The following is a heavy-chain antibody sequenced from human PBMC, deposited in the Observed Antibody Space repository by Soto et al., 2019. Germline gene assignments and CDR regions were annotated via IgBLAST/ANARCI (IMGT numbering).Heavy chain of an antibody. Sequence: GGSLRLSCAASEFTFSNYAMSWVRQAPGKGLEWVSAISYGGGTTYYADSVKGRFTISRDNSKNTLYLQMNSLRAEDTAVYYCAKDPADMAPNTFDIWGQGTMVTVSS. CDR3: AKDPADMAPNTFDI. CDR1: EFTFSNYA. V-gene: IGHV3-23*01. J-gene: IGHJ3*02. D-gene: IGHD2-15*01. CDR2: ISYGGGTT.